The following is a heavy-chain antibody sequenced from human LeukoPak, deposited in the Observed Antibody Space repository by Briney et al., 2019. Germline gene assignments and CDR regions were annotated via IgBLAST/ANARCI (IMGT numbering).Heavy chain of an antibody. J-gene: IGHJ2*01. V-gene: IGHV1-69*05. Sequence: ASVKVSCKASGGTFSSYAISWVRQAPGQGLEWMGGIIPIFGTANYAQKFQGRVTITTDESTSTAYMELSSLRSEDTAVYYCASPYDFWSGGADWYFDLWGRGTLVTVSS. D-gene: IGHD3-3*01. CDR1: GGTFSSYA. CDR2: IIPIFGTA. CDR3: ASPYDFWSGGADWYFDL.